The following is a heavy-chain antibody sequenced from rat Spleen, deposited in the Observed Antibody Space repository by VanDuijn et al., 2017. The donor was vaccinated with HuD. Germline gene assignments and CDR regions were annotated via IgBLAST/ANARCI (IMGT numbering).Heavy chain of an antibody. CDR2: ISYDGSST. J-gene: IGHJ4*01. D-gene: IGHD4-3*01. CDR1: GFTFSDYN. V-gene: IGHV5-7*01. CDR3: ERHNSGYGVMDA. Sequence: EVQLVESGGGLVQPGRSLKLSCAASGFTFSDYNMAWVRQAPKKGLEWVATISYDGSSTYYRDSVKGRFTISRDNAKSTLYLQMDSLRSEDTATYYGERHNSGYGVMDAWGQGASVTVSS.